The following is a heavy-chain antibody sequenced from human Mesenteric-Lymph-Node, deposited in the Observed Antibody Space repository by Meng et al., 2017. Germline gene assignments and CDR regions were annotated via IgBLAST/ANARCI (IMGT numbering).Heavy chain of an antibody. J-gene: IGHJ5*02. CDR3: ARDRGQDTVVVVADRGFDP. CDR2: VYNGKT. Sequence: QGPLVQSGAEVKKPGASVKVSCKASGYTFTSYGISWVRQAPGQGLEWLAGVYNGKTNYVQSLQGRISLTTDTSTDTAYMELRSLSPDDTAIYYCARDRGQDTVVVVADRGFDPWGQGTLVTVSS. CDR1: GYTFTSYG. D-gene: IGHD2-15*01. V-gene: IGHV1-18*01.